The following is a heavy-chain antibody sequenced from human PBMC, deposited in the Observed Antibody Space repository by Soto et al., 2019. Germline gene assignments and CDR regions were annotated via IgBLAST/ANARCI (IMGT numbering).Heavy chain of an antibody. Sequence: GGSLRLSCAASGFTVTNYAMSWVRQAQGKGLEWVAVIWYDGSNKYYADSVKGRFTISRDNSKNTLYLQMNSLRAEDTAVYYCARYSGSTAIYGMDVWGQGTAVTVSS. CDR3: ARYSGSTAIYGMDV. CDR1: GFTVTNYA. D-gene: IGHD3-10*01. CDR2: IWYDGSNK. J-gene: IGHJ6*02. V-gene: IGHV3-33*08.